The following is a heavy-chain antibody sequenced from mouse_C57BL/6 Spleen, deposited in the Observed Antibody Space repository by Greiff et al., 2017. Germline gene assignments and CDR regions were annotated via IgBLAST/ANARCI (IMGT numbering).Heavy chain of an antibody. Sequence: QVQLKESGAELARPGASVKLSCKASGYTFTSYGISWVKQRTGQGLEWIGEIYPRSGNTYYNEKFKGKATLTADKSSSTAYMELRSLTSEDSAVYFCASGNPFAYWGQGTLVTVSA. CDR1: GYTFTSYG. D-gene: IGHD2-1*01. V-gene: IGHV1-81*01. CDR3: ASGNPFAY. CDR2: IYPRSGNT. J-gene: IGHJ3*01.